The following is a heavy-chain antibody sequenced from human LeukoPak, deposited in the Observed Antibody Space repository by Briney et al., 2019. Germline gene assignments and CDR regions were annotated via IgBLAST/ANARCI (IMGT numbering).Heavy chain of an antibody. D-gene: IGHD3-3*01. CDR3: ARGPNSITIFGVVTRNQNDY. V-gene: IGHV1-18*01. J-gene: IGHJ4*02. CDR1: GYTFTSYG. CDR2: ISAYNGNT. Sequence: ASVKVSCKASGYTFTSYGISWVRQAPGQGLEWMGWISAYNGNTNYAQKLQGRVTMTTDTSTSTAHMELRSLRSDDTAVYYCARGPNSITIFGVVTRNQNDYWGQGTLVTVSS.